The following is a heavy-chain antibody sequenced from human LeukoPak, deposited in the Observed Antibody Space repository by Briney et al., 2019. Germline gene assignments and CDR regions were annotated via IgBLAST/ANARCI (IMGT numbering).Heavy chain of an antibody. Sequence: PGGSLRLSCAASGFTFDDYGMSWVRQAPGKGLEWVSGIIWSGGSTGYADSVKGRFTISRDNAKNSLYLQMNSLRAEDTAVYYCARAGGGEYTSPRDGYYYMDVWGKGTTVTVSS. J-gene: IGHJ6*03. V-gene: IGHV3-20*04. D-gene: IGHD5-12*01. CDR3: ARAGGGEYTSPRDGYYYMDV. CDR1: GFTFDDYG. CDR2: IIWSGGST.